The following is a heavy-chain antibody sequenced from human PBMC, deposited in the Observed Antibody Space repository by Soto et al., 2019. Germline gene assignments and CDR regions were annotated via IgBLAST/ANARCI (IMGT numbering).Heavy chain of an antibody. J-gene: IGHJ4*02. CDR2: IFHDGYI. CDR1: GKSISGRPYY. D-gene: IGHD6-13*01. Sequence: EMLSLTCSVSGKSISGRPYYWGWIRQPPGKRLEWIGSIFHDGYIVYTPSLKSRVTISVDTSKNQFFLKLTSVAAADTAIYFCARLQTAVPHYWGQGILVTVS. CDR3: ARLQTAVPHY. V-gene: IGHV4-39*01.